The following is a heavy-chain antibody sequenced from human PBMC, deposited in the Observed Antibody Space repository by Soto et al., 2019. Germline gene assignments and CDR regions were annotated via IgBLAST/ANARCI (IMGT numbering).Heavy chain of an antibody. CDR3: ARAINSIFGVVTNRYYYYGMDV. V-gene: IGHV3-33*01. J-gene: IGHJ6*02. CDR2: IWYDGSNK. Sequence: PGGSLRLSCAASGFTFSSYGMHWVRQAPGKGLEWVAVIWYDGSNKYYADSVKGRFTISRDNSKNTLYLQMNSLRAEDTAVYYCARAINSIFGVVTNRYYYYGMDVWGQGTTVTVSS. CDR1: GFTFSSYG. D-gene: IGHD3-3*01.